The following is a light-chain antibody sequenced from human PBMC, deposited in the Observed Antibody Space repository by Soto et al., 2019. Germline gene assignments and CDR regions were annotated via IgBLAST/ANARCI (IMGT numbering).Light chain of an antibody. J-gene: IGLJ1*01. CDR3: AAWDDSLNAL. V-gene: IGLV2-8*01. CDR1: SSDVGGYNY. CDR2: LND. Sequence: QSVLTQPPSASGSPGQSVTISCTGTSSDVGGYNYVSWYQQHPGKAPKLLIYLNDQRPSGVPDRFSGSKSGTSAFLAISGLQSEDEADYYCAAWDDSLNALFGTGTKVTVL.